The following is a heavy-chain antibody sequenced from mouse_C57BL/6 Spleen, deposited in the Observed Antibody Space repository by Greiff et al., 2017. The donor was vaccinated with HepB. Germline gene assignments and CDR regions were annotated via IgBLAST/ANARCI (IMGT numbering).Heavy chain of an antibody. CDR1: GFTFNNYG. V-gene: IGHV5-17*01. Sequence: EVNLVESGGGLVKPGGSLKLSCAASGFTFNNYGMHWVRQAPEKGLEWVAYISGGSSTIYYADTMKGRFTISRDNAKNTLFLQVTSLRSEDTAMYYCSRDETRSWFAYWGQGTLVTVSA. CDR2: ISGGSSTI. J-gene: IGHJ3*01. CDR3: SRDETRSWFAY.